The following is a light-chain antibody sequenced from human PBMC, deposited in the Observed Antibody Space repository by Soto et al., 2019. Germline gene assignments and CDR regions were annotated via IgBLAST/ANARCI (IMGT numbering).Light chain of an antibody. V-gene: IGKV1-39*01. Sequence: DIQMTQSPSSLSASVRDRVTITCRASQSISSYLNWYQQKPGKAPKLLIYAASSLQSGVPSRFSGSGSWTDFTLTISSLQPEDFATYYCQQSYSTPLTFGPGTKVDIK. CDR2: AAS. CDR1: QSISSY. CDR3: QQSYSTPLT. J-gene: IGKJ3*01.